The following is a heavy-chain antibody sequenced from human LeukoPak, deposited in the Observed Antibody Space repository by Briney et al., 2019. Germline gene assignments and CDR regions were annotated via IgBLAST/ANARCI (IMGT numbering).Heavy chain of an antibody. CDR2: IGTAGDT. V-gene: IGHV3-13*04. Sequence: GGSQRLSCAASGFTFSSYDMHWVRQATGKGLEWVSAIGTAGDTYYPGSVKGRFTISRENAKNSLYLQMNSLRAGDTAVYYCARAGYYGSGSSLEAFDIWAQGRMVTVSS. J-gene: IGHJ3*02. CDR3: ARAGYYGSGSSLEAFDI. CDR1: GFTFSSYD. D-gene: IGHD3-10*01.